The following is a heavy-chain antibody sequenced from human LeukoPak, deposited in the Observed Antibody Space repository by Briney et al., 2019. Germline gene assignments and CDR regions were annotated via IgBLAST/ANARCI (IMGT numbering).Heavy chain of an antibody. CDR3: ARGWSSSWDEDY. V-gene: IGHV4-34*01. Sequence: SETLSLTCAVYGGSFSGYYWSWIRQPPGKGLEWIGEINHSGSTNYNPSLKSRVTISVDTSKNQFSLKLSSVTAADTAVYYCARGWSSSWDEDYWGQGTLVTVSS. J-gene: IGHJ4*02. CDR2: INHSGST. D-gene: IGHD6-13*01. CDR1: GGSFSGYY.